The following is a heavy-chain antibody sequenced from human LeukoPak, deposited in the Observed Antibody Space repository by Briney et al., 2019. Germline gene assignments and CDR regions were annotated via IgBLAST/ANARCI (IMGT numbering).Heavy chain of an antibody. Sequence: PSETLSLTCAVSGNSISSGYYWGWIRQPPGKGLEWIGSINHSGSTYYNPSLKSRITISVDTSKNQFSLKLTSVTAADMAVYYCARDRGSPVGWFDHWGQGTLVTVSS. CDR3: ARDRGSPVGWFDH. CDR2: INHSGST. J-gene: IGHJ5*02. D-gene: IGHD4-23*01. CDR1: GNSISSGYY. V-gene: IGHV4-38-2*02.